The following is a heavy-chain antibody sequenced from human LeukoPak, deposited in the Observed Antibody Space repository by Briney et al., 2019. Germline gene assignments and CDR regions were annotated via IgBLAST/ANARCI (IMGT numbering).Heavy chain of an antibody. CDR1: GFTFSNSG. J-gene: IGHJ4*02. CDR2: MNADGSTI. D-gene: IGHD6-13*01. V-gene: IGHV3-74*01. Sequence: GGSLRLSCAASGFTFSNSGVTWVRESPGNGRRGVSYMNADGSTIAHADSVRGRFTMSRDNAQNILHLQMNSLRDEDTGVYFCVRGTSNWYGVDFWGRGTLVTVSS. CDR3: VRGTSNWYGVDF.